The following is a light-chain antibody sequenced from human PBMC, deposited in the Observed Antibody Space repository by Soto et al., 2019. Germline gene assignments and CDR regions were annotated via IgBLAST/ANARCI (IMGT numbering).Light chain of an antibody. V-gene: IGKV1-39*01. Sequence: DIQMTQSPSSLSASVGDRVTITCRSSQTITNYLNWYQQKPGKAPKVLIYAASSLQSGGPSRFSGSGSGTDFTLTISSLQPEDFATYYCQQSYTTPRTLGQGTRLEIK. J-gene: IGKJ5*01. CDR3: QQSYTTPRT. CDR2: AAS. CDR1: QTITNY.